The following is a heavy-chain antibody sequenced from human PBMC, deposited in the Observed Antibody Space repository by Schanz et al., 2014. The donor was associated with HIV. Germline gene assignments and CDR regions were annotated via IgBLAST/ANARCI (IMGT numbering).Heavy chain of an antibody. CDR3: ARVFGRTYGWPDY. D-gene: IGHD3-10*01. Sequence: QGQLVESGGGVVQPGRSLRLSCAASGFSFSDFALHWVRQAPGRGLEWLAVTSSDGSGKFYVDSVKGRFTISRDNSKSILYLQMSSLRREDTAVYYCARVFGRTYGWPDYWGQGTLVTVSS. CDR1: GFSFSDFA. V-gene: IGHV3-30*03. CDR2: TSSDGSGK. J-gene: IGHJ4*02.